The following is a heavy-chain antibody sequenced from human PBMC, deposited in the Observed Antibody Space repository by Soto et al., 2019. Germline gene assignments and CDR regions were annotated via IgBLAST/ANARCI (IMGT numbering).Heavy chain of an antibody. Sequence: EVRLLEAGGNLVQPGGSLRLSCAASGFTFHNYAMSWVRQAPGKGLEWVSSINGPGDDTYYADSVKGRFTISRDNSKNTLYLQMNSLRAEDTALYYCAKKEEYDLGWGKSPLDWGQGTLVIVSS. J-gene: IGHJ4*03. D-gene: IGHD3-16*01. V-gene: IGHV3-23*01. CDR1: GFTFHNYA. CDR2: INGPGDDT. CDR3: AKKEEYDLGWGKSPLD.